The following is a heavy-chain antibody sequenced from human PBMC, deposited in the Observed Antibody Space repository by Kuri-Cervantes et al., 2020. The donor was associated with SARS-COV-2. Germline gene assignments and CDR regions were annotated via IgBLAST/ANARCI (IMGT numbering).Heavy chain of an antibody. CDR1: GGSISSSSYY. D-gene: IGHD3-3*01. CDR2: IYYSGST. V-gene: IGHV4-39*01. J-gene: IGHJ5*02. Sequence: SETLSLTCTVSGGSISSSSYYWGWIRQPPGKGLEWIGSIYYSGSTYYNPSLKSRVTISVDTSKNQFSLKLSSVTAADTAVYHCARHRLTIFGVVSVFDPWGQGTLVTVSS. CDR3: ARHRLTIFGVVSVFDP.